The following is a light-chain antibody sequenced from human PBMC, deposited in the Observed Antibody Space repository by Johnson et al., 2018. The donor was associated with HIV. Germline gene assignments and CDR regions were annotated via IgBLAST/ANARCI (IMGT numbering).Light chain of an antibody. CDR2: DNN. V-gene: IGLV1-51*01. Sequence: QSVLTQTPSVSAAPGQKVTISCSGSSSNIGNNYVSWYQQLPGTAPKLLIYDNNKRPSGIPDRFSGSKSGTSATLGITGLQTGDEADYYCGTWDSRLYVFGTGTKVTVL. CDR1: SSNIGNNY. CDR3: GTWDSRLYV. J-gene: IGLJ1*01.